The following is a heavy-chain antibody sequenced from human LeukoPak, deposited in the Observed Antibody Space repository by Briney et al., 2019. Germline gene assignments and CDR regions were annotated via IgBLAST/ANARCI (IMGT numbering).Heavy chain of an antibody. Sequence: PSETLSLTCTVSGGSISSYYWSWIRQPPGKGLEWIGYIYYSGSTNYNPSLKSRVTISVDTSKNQFSLKLSSVTAADTAVYYCARDLPEQGAFDIWGQGTMVTVSS. D-gene: IGHD1-14*01. CDR2: IYYSGST. CDR1: GGSISSYY. J-gene: IGHJ3*02. CDR3: ARDLPEQGAFDI. V-gene: IGHV4-59*01.